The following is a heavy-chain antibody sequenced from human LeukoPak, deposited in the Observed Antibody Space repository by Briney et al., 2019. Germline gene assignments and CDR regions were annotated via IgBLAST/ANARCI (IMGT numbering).Heavy chain of an antibody. J-gene: IGHJ4*02. CDR3: ARVDGEFHH. V-gene: IGHV4-34*01. CDR1: GGSFSGYY. CDR2: INHSGST. Sequence: SETLSLTCAVYGGSFSGYYWSWIRQPPGKGLEWIGEINHSGSTNYDPSLKSRVTISVDTSKNQFSLKLSSVTAADTAVYYCARVDGEFHHWGQGTLVTVSS. D-gene: IGHD5-24*01.